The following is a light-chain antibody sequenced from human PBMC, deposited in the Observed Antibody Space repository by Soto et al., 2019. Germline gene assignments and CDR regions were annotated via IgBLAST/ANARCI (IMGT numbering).Light chain of an antibody. CDR1: QRISTN. Sequence: DIEMTQSPPILSVSPGEGATLSCRASQRISTNLAWYQHIPGQAPRLLIVSSSRRPTDVPARFSGSGSGTDFTLTISSLQSEDSAFYSCQQYNNLPPTFGQGTKVEVK. CDR2: SSS. J-gene: IGKJ1*01. CDR3: QQYNNLPPT. V-gene: IGKV3-15*01.